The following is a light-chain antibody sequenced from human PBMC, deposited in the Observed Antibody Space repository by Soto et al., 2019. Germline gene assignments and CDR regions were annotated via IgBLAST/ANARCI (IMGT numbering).Light chain of an antibody. Sequence: EIVLTQSPATLSLSPGERATLSCRASQIVYINLAWYHQKPGQAPRLLIYDISSRATGTPVRFSGSGSETDFTLTISSLEPEGIAIYFCQQRSAWPLTFGGGSKVEI. CDR1: QIVYIN. CDR3: QQRSAWPLT. V-gene: IGKV3-11*01. CDR2: DIS. J-gene: IGKJ4*01.